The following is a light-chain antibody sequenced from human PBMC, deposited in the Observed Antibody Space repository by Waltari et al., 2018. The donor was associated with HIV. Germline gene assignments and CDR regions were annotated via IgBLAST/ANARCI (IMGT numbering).Light chain of an antibody. J-gene: IGLJ2*01. CDR1: TINYDS. Sequence: QSALTQPASVSGSPGQSVTISCTGPTINYDSVSWYQQHPAKAPKLIIFKGTYRPSGILSRFSASKSGNTASLTISGLQAEDEAHYSCSSYAASGSVIFGGGTNLTVL. CDR3: SSYAASGSVI. V-gene: IGLV2-14*03. CDR2: KGT.